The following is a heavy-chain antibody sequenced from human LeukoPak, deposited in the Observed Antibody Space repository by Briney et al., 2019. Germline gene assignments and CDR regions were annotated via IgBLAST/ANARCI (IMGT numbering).Heavy chain of an antibody. CDR3: AINGGGDSGYGNFDY. CDR2: ISSSGSNI. CDR1: GFTFSSYE. D-gene: IGHD5-12*01. V-gene: IGHV3-48*03. Sequence: PGGSLRLSCAASGFTFSSYEMNWVRQAPGKGLEWVSYISSSGSNIYYADSVKGRFTISRDNAKNSLYLQMNSLRAEDTAFYYCAINGGGDSGYGNFDYWGQGTLVTVSS. J-gene: IGHJ4*02.